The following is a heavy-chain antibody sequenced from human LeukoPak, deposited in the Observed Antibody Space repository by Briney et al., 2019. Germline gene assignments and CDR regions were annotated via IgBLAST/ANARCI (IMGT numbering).Heavy chain of an antibody. J-gene: IGHJ4*02. Sequence: GGSLRLSCAASGFTFSSNGMSWVRQAPGKGLEWVSAISGSGGSTYYADSVKGRFTISRDNSKNTLYLQMNSLRAEDTAVYYCARGPSGYHNTGGQGTLVTVSS. V-gene: IGHV3-23*01. D-gene: IGHD5-12*01. CDR3: ARGPSGYHNT. CDR1: GFTFSSNG. CDR2: ISGSGGST.